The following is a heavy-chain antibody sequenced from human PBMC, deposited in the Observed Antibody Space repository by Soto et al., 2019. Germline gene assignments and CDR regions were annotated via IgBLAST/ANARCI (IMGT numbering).Heavy chain of an antibody. D-gene: IGHD3-10*01. J-gene: IGHJ6*02. CDR1: GYSFTTYG. V-gene: IGHV1-18*01. Sequence: QVQLVQSGAEVKKPGASVKVSCKASGYSFTTYGISWVRQAPGQGLEWMGWISAYNGNTNYEKKFQGRVTMTTDTSTRTAYMELKSLRSDDTAVYYCAREGYYSGSESYSPPRYYGMDVWGQGTTVTVS. CDR3: AREGYYSGSESYSPPRYYGMDV. CDR2: ISAYNGNT.